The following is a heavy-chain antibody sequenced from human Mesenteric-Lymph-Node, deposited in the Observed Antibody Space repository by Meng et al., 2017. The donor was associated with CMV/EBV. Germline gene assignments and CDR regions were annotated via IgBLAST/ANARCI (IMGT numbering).Heavy chain of an antibody. Sequence: GESLKISCAASGFTVSSNYMSWVRQAPGKRLEWVSVIYSGGSTYYADSVKGRFTISRDNSKNTLYLQMNSLRVEDTAVYYCARGPKVLPPAHHFDYWGQGAQVTVSS. V-gene: IGHV3-53*01. J-gene: IGHJ4*02. CDR2: IYSGGST. CDR3: ARGPKVLPPAHHFDY. CDR1: GFTVSSNY. D-gene: IGHD2-2*01.